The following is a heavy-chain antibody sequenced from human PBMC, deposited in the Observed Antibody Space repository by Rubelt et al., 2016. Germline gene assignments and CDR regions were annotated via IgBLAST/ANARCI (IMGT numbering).Heavy chain of an antibody. Sequence: QVQLQQWGAGLLKPSETLSLTCAVYGGSFSGYYWSWIRQPPGKGLEWIGEINHSGSTNYNPSLKCRVTISVDTSKNQFSLKLTSVTAADTAVYYCGRQPGTSMVVDYWGQGTLVTVSS. CDR1: GGSFSGYY. J-gene: IGHJ4*02. CDR3: GRQPGTSMVVDY. V-gene: IGHV4-34*01. CDR2: INHSGST. D-gene: IGHD1-1*01.